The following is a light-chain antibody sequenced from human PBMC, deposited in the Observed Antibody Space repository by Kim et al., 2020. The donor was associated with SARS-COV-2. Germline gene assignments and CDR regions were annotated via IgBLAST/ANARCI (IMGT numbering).Light chain of an antibody. CDR1: QSISSW. CDR2: EAS. CDR3: HQYKSYSWT. J-gene: IGKJ1*01. Sequence: DIQMTQSPSTLSASVGDRVTITCRASQSISSWLAWYQQKPGKVPKLLMYEASSLESGVPSRFSGSGSGTEFTLTISSLQPDDFAPYYCHQYKSYSWTFGQGTKVDIK. V-gene: IGKV1-5*01.